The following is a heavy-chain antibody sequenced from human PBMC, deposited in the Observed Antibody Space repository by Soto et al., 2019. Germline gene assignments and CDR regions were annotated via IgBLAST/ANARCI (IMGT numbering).Heavy chain of an antibody. J-gene: IGHJ4*02. CDR2: ISSSRSYI. Sequence: EVQLVESGGGLVKPGGSLRLSCAASGFTFSTYTMNWVRQAPGKGLEWVSSISSSRSYIYYADSVKGRFTISRDNAKNSLYLQMNSLRAEDTAVYYCARKDSSGPIDYWGQGTLVTVSS. CDR3: ARKDSSGPIDY. D-gene: IGHD3-22*01. CDR1: GFTFSTYT. V-gene: IGHV3-21*01.